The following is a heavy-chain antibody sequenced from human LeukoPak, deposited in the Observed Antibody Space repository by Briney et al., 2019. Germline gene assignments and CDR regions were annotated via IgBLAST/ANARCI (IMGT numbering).Heavy chain of an antibody. V-gene: IGHV1-24*01. CDR2: FDPEDGET. Sequence: GASVKVSSKVSGYTLTELSMHWVRQAPGKGLEWMGGFDPEDGETIYAQKFQGRVTMTEDTSTDTAYMELSSLRSEDTAVYYCAVVVGVNIAVAGTPNYLDYWGQGTLVTVSS. CDR3: AVVVGVNIAVAGTPNYLDY. D-gene: IGHD6-19*01. CDR1: GYTLTELS. J-gene: IGHJ4*02.